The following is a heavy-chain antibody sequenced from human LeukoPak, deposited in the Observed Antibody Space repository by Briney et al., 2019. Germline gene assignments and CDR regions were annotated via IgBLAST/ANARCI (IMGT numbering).Heavy chain of an antibody. V-gene: IGHV1-69*05. CDR3: ATYGGNTAEYLQH. CDR1: GGMYSSYA. Sequence: GSSVKVSCKASGGMYSSYAITWVRQAPGQGLEWMGGILPMSGTANYAQNFQGRVTVARGESTSSAYMEMSSLRFDDTAVYYCATYGGNTAEYLQHWGQGTLVTVSS. CDR2: ILPMSGTA. D-gene: IGHD4-23*01. J-gene: IGHJ1*01.